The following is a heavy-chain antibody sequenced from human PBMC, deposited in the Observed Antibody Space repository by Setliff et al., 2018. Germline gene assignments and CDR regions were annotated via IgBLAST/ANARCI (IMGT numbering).Heavy chain of an antibody. D-gene: IGHD1-1*01. CDR3: AREAPGYAFDI. CDR2: NYYSGST. CDR1: GGSISSGDYY. J-gene: IGHJ3*02. V-gene: IGHV4-30-4*08. Sequence: SETLSLTCTVSGGSISSGDYYWSWIRQPPGKGLEWIGYNYYSGSTYYNPSLKSRVTISVDTSKNQFSLKLSSVTAADTAVYYCAREAPGYAFDIWGQGTMVTV.